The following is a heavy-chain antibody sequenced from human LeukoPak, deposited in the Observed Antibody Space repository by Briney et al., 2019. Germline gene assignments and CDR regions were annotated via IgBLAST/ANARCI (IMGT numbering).Heavy chain of an antibody. J-gene: IGHJ6*02. V-gene: IGHV3-30-3*01. CDR1: GFTFSSYA. CDR3: ASSGWANPV. D-gene: IGHD6-19*01. Sequence: PGGSLRLSCAASGFTFSSYAMHWVRQGPGKGLEWVAVISYDGSNKYYADSVKGRFTISRDNSKNTLYLQMNSLRAEDTAVYYCASSGWANPVWGQGTTVTVSS. CDR2: ISYDGSNK.